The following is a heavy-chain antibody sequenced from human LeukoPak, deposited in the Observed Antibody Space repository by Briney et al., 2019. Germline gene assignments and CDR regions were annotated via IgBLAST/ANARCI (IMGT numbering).Heavy chain of an antibody. D-gene: IGHD3-22*01. J-gene: IGHJ6*02. Sequence: ASVKVSCKASGYTFTSYDINWVRQATGQGLEWKGWTNPNSGNTGYAQKFQGRVTMTRNTSISTAYMELSSLRSEDTAVYYCARLYYYDSSGYSYYYYYGMDVWGQGTTVTVSS. V-gene: IGHV1-8*01. CDR2: TNPNSGNT. CDR1: GYTFTSYD. CDR3: ARLYYYDSSGYSYYYYYGMDV.